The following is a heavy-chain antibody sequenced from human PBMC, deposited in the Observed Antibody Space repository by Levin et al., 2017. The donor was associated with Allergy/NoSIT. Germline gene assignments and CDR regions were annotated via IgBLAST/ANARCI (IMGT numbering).Heavy chain of an antibody. CDR1: GYTFTGYY. J-gene: IGHJ6*02. CDR2: INPNSGGT. V-gene: IGHV1-2*02. Sequence: ASVKVSCKASGYTFTGYYMHWVRQAPGQGLEWMGWINPNSGGTNYAQKFQGRVTMTRDTSISTAYMELSRLRSDDTAVYYCASADDDDSSGYYYYDDGMDVWGQGTTVTVAS. CDR3: ASADDDDSSGYYYYDDGMDV. D-gene: IGHD3-22*01.